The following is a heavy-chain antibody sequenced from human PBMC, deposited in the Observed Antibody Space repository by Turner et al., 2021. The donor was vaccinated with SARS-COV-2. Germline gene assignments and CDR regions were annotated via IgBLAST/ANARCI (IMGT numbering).Heavy chain of an antibody. V-gene: IGHV4-39*01. D-gene: IGHD3-10*01. CDR3: ARLVRRDEYYFDY. J-gene: IGHJ4*02. CDR1: GGSISSSSYY. CDR2: IYYSGST. Sequence: QLQLQESGPGLVKPSETLSLTCTVSGGSISSSSYYWGWIRQPPGKGLEWIGSIYYSGSTYYNPTLKSRVTISVDTSKNQFSLKLSSVTAADTAVYYCARLVRRDEYYFDYWGQGTLVTVSS.